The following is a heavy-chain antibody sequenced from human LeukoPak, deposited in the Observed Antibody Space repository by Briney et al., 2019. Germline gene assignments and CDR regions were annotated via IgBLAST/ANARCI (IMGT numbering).Heavy chain of an antibody. J-gene: IGHJ6*02. CDR1: GYTFTSYD. Sequence: ASVKVSCKASGYTFTSYDINWVRQATGQGLEWMGWMNPNSGNTGYAQKFQGRVTMTRNTSISTAYMELSSLRSEDTAVYYCAREVYLWFGELSSGYGMDVWGQGTTVTVSS. CDR2: MNPNSGNT. V-gene: IGHV1-8*01. CDR3: AREVYLWFGELSSGYGMDV. D-gene: IGHD3-10*01.